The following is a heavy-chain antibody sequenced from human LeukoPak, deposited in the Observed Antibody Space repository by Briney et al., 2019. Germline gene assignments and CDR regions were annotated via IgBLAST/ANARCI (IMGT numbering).Heavy chain of an antibody. D-gene: IGHD6-13*01. J-gene: IGHJ6*03. CDR1: GYTFTSYD. Sequence: ASVKVSCKASGYTFTSYDINWVRQATGQGLEWMGWMNPNSGNTGYAQKFQGRVTMTRNTSISTAYMELSSLRSEDTAVYYCARRKGSSWYGEGYYYMDVWGKGTTVTVSS. V-gene: IGHV1-8*01. CDR3: ARRKGSSWYGEGYYYMDV. CDR2: MNPNSGNT.